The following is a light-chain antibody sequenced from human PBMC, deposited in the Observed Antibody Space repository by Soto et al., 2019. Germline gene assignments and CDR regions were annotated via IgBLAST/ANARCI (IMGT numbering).Light chain of an antibody. CDR2: DAS. CDR3: QQYDILPPT. CDR1: QDINNS. V-gene: IGKV1-33*01. J-gene: IGKJ1*01. Sequence: DIQMTQSPSSLSASVGDRVTITCQASQDINNSLNWYQQKPGKAPKLLIYDASNLETGVPSRFSGSGSGPDFTFTISSLQPEDIATYYCQQYDILPPTFGQGTKVEIK.